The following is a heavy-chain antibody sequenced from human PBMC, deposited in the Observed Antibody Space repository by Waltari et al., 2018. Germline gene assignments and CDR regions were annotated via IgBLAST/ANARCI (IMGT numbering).Heavy chain of an antibody. J-gene: IGHJ4*02. CDR3: TGGAVTGTDF. D-gene: IGHD6-13*01. Sequence: EVQVVESGGGLVQPGGSLKLSCATSGFPFSGPTIHWVRQPSGKGLEWIVRIRSKPNNYATRYTASVEGRFTISRDDSENTAYLQMSSLMTEDTAVYYCTGGAVTGTDFWGQGTLVTVSS. CDR2: IRSKPNNYAT. CDR1: GFPFSGPT. V-gene: IGHV3-73*01.